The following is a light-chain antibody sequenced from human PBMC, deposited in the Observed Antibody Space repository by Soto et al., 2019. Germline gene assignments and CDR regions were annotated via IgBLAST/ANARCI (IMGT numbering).Light chain of an antibody. CDR1: QGIRSA. CDR3: LLDYDYFWA. J-gene: IGKJ1*01. Sequence: AIQLTQSPSSLSASVGDRVPITCRTSQGIRSALGWYQQKPGKVPKLLIYAASTLQSGVPSRFSGSGSGRDFTLTISSLQPEDFATYYCLLDYDYFWAVGQGTKVDSK. CDR2: AAS. V-gene: IGKV1-6*01.